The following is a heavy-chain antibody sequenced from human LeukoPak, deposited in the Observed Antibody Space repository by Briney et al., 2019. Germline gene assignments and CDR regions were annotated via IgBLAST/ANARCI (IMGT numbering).Heavy chain of an antibody. Sequence: GGSLRLSCAASGFTFSSYGMHWVRQAPGKGLEWVAFIRYDGSNKYYADSVKGRFTISRDNSKNTLYLQMNSLRAEDTAVYYCAKDGQQLVPYYYYYYMDVWGKGTTVTISS. CDR1: GFTFSSYG. CDR2: IRYDGSNK. D-gene: IGHD6-13*01. J-gene: IGHJ6*03. V-gene: IGHV3-30*02. CDR3: AKDGQQLVPYYYYYYMDV.